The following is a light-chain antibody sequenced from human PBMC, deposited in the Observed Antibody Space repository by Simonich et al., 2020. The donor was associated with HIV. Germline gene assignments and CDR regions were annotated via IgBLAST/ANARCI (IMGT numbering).Light chain of an antibody. V-gene: IGLV2-14*03. Sequence: QSALTQPASVSGSPGQSITISCTGTISDIGAYNYVSWYQQHPGKAPKVIIYYVSNRPSGVSNRISGSKSGNTASLTISGLQAEDEADYYCSSYTSSSTVVFGGGTKLTVL. J-gene: IGLJ2*01. CDR2: YVS. CDR1: ISDIGAYNY. CDR3: SSYTSSSTVV.